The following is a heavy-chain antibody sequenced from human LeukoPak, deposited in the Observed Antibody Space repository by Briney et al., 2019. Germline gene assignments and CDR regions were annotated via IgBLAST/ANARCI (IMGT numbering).Heavy chain of an antibody. CDR2: IRYDGSNK. Sequence: PGGSLRLSCAASGFTFSSYGMHWVRQAPGKGLEWVAFIRYDGSNKYYADSVKGRFTISRDNSKNTLYLQMNSLRAEDTAVYYCAKGHIALAGTGYWGQGTLVTVSS. V-gene: IGHV3-30*02. D-gene: IGHD6-19*01. CDR3: AKGHIALAGTGY. CDR1: GFTFSSYG. J-gene: IGHJ4*02.